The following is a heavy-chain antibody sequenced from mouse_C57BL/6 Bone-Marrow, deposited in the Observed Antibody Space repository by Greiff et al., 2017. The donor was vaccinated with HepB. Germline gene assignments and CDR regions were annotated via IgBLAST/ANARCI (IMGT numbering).Heavy chain of an antibody. Sequence: EVQRVESGPGLVKPSQSLSLTCSVTGYSITSGYYWNWIRQFPGNKLEWMGYISYDGSNNYNPSLKNRISITRDTSKNQFFLKLNSVTTEETATYYCARDRSIYYYGSSYPYAMDYWGQGTSVTVSS. CDR1: GYSITSGYY. CDR3: ARDRSIYYYGSSYPYAMDY. D-gene: IGHD1-1*01. V-gene: IGHV3-6*01. J-gene: IGHJ4*01. CDR2: ISYDGSN.